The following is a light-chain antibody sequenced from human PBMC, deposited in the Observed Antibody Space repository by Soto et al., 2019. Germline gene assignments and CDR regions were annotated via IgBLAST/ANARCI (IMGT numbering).Light chain of an antibody. J-gene: IGKJ4*01. V-gene: IGKV3-15*01. CDR1: QSVSSN. CDR2: GAS. Sequence: EIVMTQSPATLSVSPGERATLSCRASQSVSSNLAWYQQKPGQAPRLLIYGASTRATGIPARFSGMGSGTEFTLTISSLQSEDFGVYYCHQYNNWPALTFGGGTKVDIK. CDR3: HQYNNWPALT.